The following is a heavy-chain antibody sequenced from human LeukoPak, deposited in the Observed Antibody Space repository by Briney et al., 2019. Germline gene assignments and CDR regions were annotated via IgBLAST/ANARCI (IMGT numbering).Heavy chain of an antibody. V-gene: IGHV3-72*01. CDR3: VRRHYVAFDI. Sequence: GPLGSPWAVPGLIFSDQYMDWVRQAPGKGLGWVGRTQNKANSYTLDYPASVRGRFTISRDDSKNSLFLQMNSLKTEDTAVYYCVRRHYVAFDIWGQGTMVTVSS. D-gene: IGHD3-10*02. J-gene: IGHJ3*02. CDR1: GLIFSDQY. CDR2: TQNKANSYTL.